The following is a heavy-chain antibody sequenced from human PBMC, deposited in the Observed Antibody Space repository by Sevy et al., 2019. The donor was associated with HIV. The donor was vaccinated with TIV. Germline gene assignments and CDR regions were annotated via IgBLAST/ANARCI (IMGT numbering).Heavy chain of an antibody. Sequence: ASVRVSCKASGYTFSSYGITWVRQAPGQGLAWMGWISTYNGDTNYAQKLQGRVTMTTDTSTSTAYMDLRSLRFDDTAVYYCARLDLSGSGWYGNGMDVWGQGTTVTVSS. CDR1: GYTFSSYG. CDR2: ISTYNGDT. CDR3: ARLDLSGSGWYGNGMDV. D-gene: IGHD6-19*01. J-gene: IGHJ6*02. V-gene: IGHV1-18*01.